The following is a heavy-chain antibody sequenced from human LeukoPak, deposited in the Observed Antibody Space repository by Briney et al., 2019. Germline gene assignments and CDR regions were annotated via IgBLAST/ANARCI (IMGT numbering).Heavy chain of an antibody. CDR3: AIGPAVSTSCYYAY. V-gene: IGHV4-61*02. CDR2: IYTSGST. J-gene: IGHJ4*02. Sequence: SETLSLTCAVSGGSISSGSYYWSWIRQPAGKGLEWIGRIYTSGSTNYKPSLKSRVTISVDTSKNQFSLKLSSVTAADTAVYYCAIGPAVSTSCYYAYWGQGTLVTVSS. CDR1: GGSISSGSYY. D-gene: IGHD2-2*01.